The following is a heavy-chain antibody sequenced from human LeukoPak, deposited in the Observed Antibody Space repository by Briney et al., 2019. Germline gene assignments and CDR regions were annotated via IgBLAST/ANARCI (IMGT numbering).Heavy chain of an antibody. CDR3: ARGLKLVVAAQRPFDY. CDR1: GGSFSGYY. Sequence: SETLSLTCDVYGGSFSGYYWSWIRQPPGKGLEWNGEINHSGSTNYNSSLKSRVTISVDTSKNQFSLKLSSVTAADTAVYYCARGLKLVVAAQRPFDYRGQGTLVTVSS. CDR2: INHSGST. J-gene: IGHJ4*02. D-gene: IGHD2-15*01. V-gene: IGHV4-34*01.